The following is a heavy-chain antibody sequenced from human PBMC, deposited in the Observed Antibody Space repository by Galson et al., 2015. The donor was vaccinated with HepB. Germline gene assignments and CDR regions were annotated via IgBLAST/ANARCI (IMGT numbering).Heavy chain of an antibody. J-gene: IGHJ6*02. Sequence: SVKVSCKASGYNFNVYYIHWVRQAPGQGLEWLGRIDPDSGGTDYAQKFQGRVTMTSDTSISTAYMELSRLRSDDTAFDYCARDYDYVWGSSPSGNYYYAMDVWGQGTTVIVSS. CDR3: ARDYDYVWGSSPSGNYYYAMDV. D-gene: IGHD3-16*01. CDR2: IDPDSGGT. CDR1: GYNFNVYY. V-gene: IGHV1-2*06.